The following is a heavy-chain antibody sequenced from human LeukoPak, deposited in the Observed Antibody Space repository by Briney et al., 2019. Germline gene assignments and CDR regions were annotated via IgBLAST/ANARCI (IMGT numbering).Heavy chain of an antibody. D-gene: IGHD5-18*01. Sequence: PSETLSLTCTVSGGSIDSGDYYRGWIRQPPGKGLECIASIHHSGSTYYDPSLKSRVTLSVDTSKNQFSLTLRSVTAADTAIYYCARHPIQRSLGGVPDWFDPWGQGTLVTVSS. CDR3: ARHPIQRSLGGVPDWFDP. CDR1: GGSIDSGDYY. CDR2: IHHSGST. J-gene: IGHJ5*02. V-gene: IGHV4-39*07.